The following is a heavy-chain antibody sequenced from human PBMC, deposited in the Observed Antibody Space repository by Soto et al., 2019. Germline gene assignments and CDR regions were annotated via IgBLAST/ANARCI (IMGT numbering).Heavy chain of an antibody. CDR3: AAHAGHPYGRLDS. Sequence: QVQLQESGPGLLKPSGALSLTCDVSGGSISSSNWWSWVRQTPGKGLEWIGEIYHTGSTNYNPSRKTLDSISVDKPTNQCSVTVDSVTAAETAVYSCAAHAGHPYGRLDSWGQGILVTVSS. J-gene: IGHJ5*01. CDR1: GGSISSSNW. V-gene: IGHV4-4*02. D-gene: IGHD3-10*01. CDR2: IYHTGST.